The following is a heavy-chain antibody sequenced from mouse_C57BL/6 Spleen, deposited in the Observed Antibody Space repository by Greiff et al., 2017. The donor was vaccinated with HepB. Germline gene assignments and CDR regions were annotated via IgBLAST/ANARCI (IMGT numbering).Heavy chain of an antibody. CDR1: GYTFTDYE. CDR3: TSSIYYDYDGAY. Sequence: LVESGAELVRPGASVTLSCKASGYTFTDYEMHWVKQTPVHGLEWIGAIDPETGGTAYNQKFKGKAILTADKSSSTAYMELRSLTSEDSAVYYCTSSIYYDYDGAYWGQGTLVTVSA. D-gene: IGHD2-4*01. V-gene: IGHV1-15*01. CDR2: IDPETGGT. J-gene: IGHJ3*01.